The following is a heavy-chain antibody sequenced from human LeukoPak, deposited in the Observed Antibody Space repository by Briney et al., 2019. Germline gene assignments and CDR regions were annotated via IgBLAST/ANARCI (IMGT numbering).Heavy chain of an antibody. Sequence: LEWVAVVSYEGTIKYYSASAKGRFTVSRDNSANIISLQMNNLTTEDTAAYYCARENFDSWGQGTLVAVSP. CDR2: VSYEGTIK. V-gene: IGHV3-30*03. CDR3: ARENFDS. J-gene: IGHJ5*01.